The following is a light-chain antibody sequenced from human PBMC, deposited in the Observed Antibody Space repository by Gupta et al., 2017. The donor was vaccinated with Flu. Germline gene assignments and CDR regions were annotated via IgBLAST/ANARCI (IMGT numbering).Light chain of an antibody. Sequence: EIVMTQSPATLSEPLGERATLSCRASQSVTNNLAWYQQKPGQAPRLLISGSSTRATGIPARFSGSGSGTEFTLTISSLQSEDFAVYYCQLDNSWPSIFGQGTKMEIK. CDR3: QLDNSWPSI. V-gene: IGKV3-15*01. CDR1: QSVTNN. J-gene: IGKJ2*01. CDR2: GSS.